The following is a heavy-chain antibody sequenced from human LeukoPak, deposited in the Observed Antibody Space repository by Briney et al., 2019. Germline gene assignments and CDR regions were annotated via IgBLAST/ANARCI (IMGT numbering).Heavy chain of an antibody. CDR3: ARAPRMVYFDY. D-gene: IGHD2-15*01. CDR2: LYSGGST. J-gene: IGHJ4*02. CDR1: GFTFSSYA. Sequence: GGSLRLSCAASGFTFSSYAMSWVRQAPGEGLEWVSVLYSGGSTYYADSVKGRFTISRDNSKNTLYLQMNSLRAEDTAVYYCARAPRMVYFDYWGQGTLVTVSS. V-gene: IGHV3-53*01.